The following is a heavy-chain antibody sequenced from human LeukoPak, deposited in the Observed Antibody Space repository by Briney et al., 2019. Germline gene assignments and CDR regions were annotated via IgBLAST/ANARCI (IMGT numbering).Heavy chain of an antibody. CDR3: ARGEGVSEEDCSSTSCTNTDGDY. Sequence: GGSLRLSCAASGFTFSSYAMHWVRQAPGKGLEWVAVISYDGSNKYYADSVKGRFTISRDNSKNTLYLQMNSLRAEDTAVYYCARGEGVSEEDCSSTSCTNTDGDYWGQGTLVTVSS. CDR1: GFTFSSYA. J-gene: IGHJ4*02. V-gene: IGHV3-30-3*01. CDR2: ISYDGSNK. D-gene: IGHD2-2*01.